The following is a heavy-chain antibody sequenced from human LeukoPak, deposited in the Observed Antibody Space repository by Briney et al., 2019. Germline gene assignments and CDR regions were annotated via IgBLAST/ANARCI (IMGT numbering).Heavy chain of an antibody. Sequence: SETLSLTCAVYGGSFSGYYWSWIRQPPGKGLEWIGEINHSGSTNYNPSLTSQVTISVDTSKNQFSLKLSSVTAADTAVYYCARSGWIQLWFTKDRNAFDIWGQGTMVTVSS. CDR3: ARSGWIQLWFTKDRNAFDI. CDR2: INHSGST. CDR1: GGSFSGYY. V-gene: IGHV4-34*01. J-gene: IGHJ3*02. D-gene: IGHD5-18*01.